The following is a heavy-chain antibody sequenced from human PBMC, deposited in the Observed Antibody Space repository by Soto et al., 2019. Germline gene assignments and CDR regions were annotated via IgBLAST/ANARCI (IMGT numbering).Heavy chain of an antibody. Sequence: EVQLVESGGGLVQPGGSLRLSCAASGFIVSTNHVNWVRQAPGEGLEWVSVIISGGGTFYADSVKGRFTISRDNTKNTVYLQMDSLRAEDTTMYYCAKGIVEGVSAADYWGQGTLVTVSS. V-gene: IGHV3-66*01. CDR1: GFIVSTNH. CDR3: AKGIVEGVSAADY. CDR2: IISGGGT. D-gene: IGHD3-22*01. J-gene: IGHJ4*02.